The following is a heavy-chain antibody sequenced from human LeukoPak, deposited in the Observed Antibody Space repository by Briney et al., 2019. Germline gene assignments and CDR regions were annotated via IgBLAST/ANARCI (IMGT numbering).Heavy chain of an antibody. D-gene: IGHD5-18*01. CDR3: ARNLRGYSYATGDY. CDR1: GFTFSSYA. V-gene: IGHV3-23*01. J-gene: IGHJ4*02. CDR2: ISGSGGST. Sequence: PGGSLRLSCAASGFTFSSYAMSWVRQAPGKGLEWVSAISGSGGSTYYADSVKGRFTISRDNAKNSLYLQMNSLRAEDTAVYYCARNLRGYSYATGDYWGQGTLVTVSS.